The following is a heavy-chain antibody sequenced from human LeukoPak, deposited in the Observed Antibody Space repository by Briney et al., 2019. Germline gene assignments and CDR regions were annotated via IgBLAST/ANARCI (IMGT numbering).Heavy chain of an antibody. D-gene: IGHD6-13*01. V-gene: IGHV4-34*01. CDR1: GGSFSGYY. Sequence: SETLSLTCAVYGGSFSGYYWSWIRQPPGRGLEWIGEINHSGSTNYNPSLKSRVTISVDTSKNQFSLKLSSVTAADTAVYYCARGGGIAAQWGQGTLVTVSS. CDR3: ARGGGIAAQ. J-gene: IGHJ4*01. CDR2: INHSGST.